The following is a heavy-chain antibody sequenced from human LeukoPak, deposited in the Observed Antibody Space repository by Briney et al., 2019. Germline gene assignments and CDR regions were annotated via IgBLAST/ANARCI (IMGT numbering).Heavy chain of an antibody. CDR3: ANGQLELPLGIDY. J-gene: IGHJ4*02. D-gene: IGHD1-1*01. CDR1: GFSFSTTW. CDR2: ISGSGGST. V-gene: IGHV3-23*01. Sequence: GGSLRLSCAASGFSFSTTWMHWVRQPPGKGLEWVSAISGSGGSTYYADSVKGRFTISRDNSKNTLYLQMNSLRAEDTAVYYCANGQLELPLGIDYWGQGTLVTVSS.